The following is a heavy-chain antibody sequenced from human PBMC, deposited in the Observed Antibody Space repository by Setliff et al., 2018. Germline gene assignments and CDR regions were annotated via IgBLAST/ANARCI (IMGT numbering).Heavy chain of an antibody. CDR1: GGSINSGSYY. D-gene: IGHD3-3*01. J-gene: IGHJ4*02. Sequence: SETLSLTCTVSGGSINSGSYYWSWIRQSAGKGLEWIGYIYTSGSTNYNPSLMSRVIISIDMSRKQFSLKLSSVTAADTAMYFCARGGYNSRSGYSAYYYDYWGQGALVTVSS. CDR3: ARGGYNSRSGYSAYYYDY. CDR2: IYTSGST. V-gene: IGHV4-61*10.